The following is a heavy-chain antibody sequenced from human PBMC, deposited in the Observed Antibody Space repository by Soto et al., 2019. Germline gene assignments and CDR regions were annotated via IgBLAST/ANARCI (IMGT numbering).Heavy chain of an antibody. J-gene: IGHJ3*02. CDR1: CGSVSSGDYY. V-gene: IGHV4-30-4*01. D-gene: IGHD3-22*01. Sequence: PSETLSLTCTVSCGSVSSGDYYWSWIRQPPGKGLEWIGYIYYSGSTSYNPSLKSRLTISLDPSKNQFSPKLNSVTAADTAVYYCARQAASYDSSGFYPDTFDIWGQGTLVTVSS. CDR3: ARQAASYDSSGFYPDTFDI. CDR2: IYYSGST.